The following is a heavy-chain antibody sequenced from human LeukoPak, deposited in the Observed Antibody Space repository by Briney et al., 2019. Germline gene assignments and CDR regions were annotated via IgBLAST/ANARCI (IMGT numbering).Heavy chain of an antibody. CDR2: ISYDGREK. J-gene: IGHJ4*02. CDR1: GFTFSTYA. D-gene: IGHD4-11*01. V-gene: IGHV3-30*04. CDR3: ASELRDRNYDFEY. Sequence: GGSLRLSCAASGFTFSTYAMHWVRQAPGEGLEWVAFISYDGREKYYLDYVKGRFTISRDNSKNTLYLQINSLISEDTAVYYCASELRDRNYDFEYWGQGALVTVSS.